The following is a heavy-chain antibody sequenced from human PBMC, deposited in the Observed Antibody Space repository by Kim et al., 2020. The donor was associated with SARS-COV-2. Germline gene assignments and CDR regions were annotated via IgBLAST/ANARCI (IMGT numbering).Heavy chain of an antibody. CDR2: ISGSGGRT. J-gene: IGHJ4*02. CDR3: AKDSGNDYGEQLDY. Sequence: GGSLRLSCAASGFTFSRYAMSWVRQAPGKGLEWVSAISGSGGRTYYAGSVKGRLTISRDATKNTMYLQMNSLRAEDTAVYYCAKDSGNDYGEQLDYWGQGTLVTVSS. D-gene: IGHD4-17*01. CDR1: GFTFSRYA. V-gene: IGHV3-23*01.